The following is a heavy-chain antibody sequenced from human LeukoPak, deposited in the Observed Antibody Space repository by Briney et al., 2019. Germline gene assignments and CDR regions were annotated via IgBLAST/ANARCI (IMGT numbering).Heavy chain of an antibody. Sequence: GGSLRLSCAASGSTFATSGMHWVRQAPGKGLEWVAVISYDGNNKYYADSVRGRFTVSRDNSMNTLYLQMNSLRTEDTAVYYCAKNAYSSGWYMYFFGDWGQGTLVTVSS. CDR3: AKNAYSSGWYMYFFGD. D-gene: IGHD6-19*01. CDR1: GSTFATSG. J-gene: IGHJ4*02. CDR2: ISYDGNNK. V-gene: IGHV3-30*18.